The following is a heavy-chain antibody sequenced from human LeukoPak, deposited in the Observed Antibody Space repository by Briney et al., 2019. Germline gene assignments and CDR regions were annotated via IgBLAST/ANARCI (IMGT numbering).Heavy chain of an antibody. J-gene: IGHJ4*02. Sequence: PGGSLRLSCAASGFTFSSYAMSWVRQAPGKGLEWVSGITGSGGATYYADSVEGRFTISRDNSKNTLFLQVNSLRAEDTAVYYCAKDRRYDWNDGGYFEYWGQGMLVTVYS. CDR1: GFTFSSYA. D-gene: IGHD1-1*01. CDR2: ITGSGGAT. CDR3: AKDRRYDWNDGGYFEY. V-gene: IGHV3-23*01.